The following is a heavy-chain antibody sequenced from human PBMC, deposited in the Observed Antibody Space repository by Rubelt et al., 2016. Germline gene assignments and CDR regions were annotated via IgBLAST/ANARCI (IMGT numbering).Heavy chain of an antibody. Sequence: QVQLVQSGAEVKKPGASVKVSCKASGYTFTSYGISWVRQAPGQGLEWRGWISAYNGNTNYAQKLQGGVTMTTDTSTSTAYMELRSLRSDVTAVYYCARLLGYYDSSGAFDIWGQGTMVTVSS. CDR3: ARLLGYYDSSGAFDI. CDR2: ISAYNGNT. J-gene: IGHJ3*02. V-gene: IGHV1-18*01. D-gene: IGHD3-22*01. CDR1: GYTFTSYG.